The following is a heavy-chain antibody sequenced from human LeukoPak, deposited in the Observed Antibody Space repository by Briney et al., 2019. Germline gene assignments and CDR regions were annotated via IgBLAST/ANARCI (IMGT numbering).Heavy chain of an antibody. CDR2: ISYDGSNK. V-gene: IGHV3-30-3*01. Sequence: GRSQRLSCAASGFTFSSYAMHWVRQAPGKGLEWVAVISYDGSNKYYADSVKGRFTISRDNSKNTLYLQMNSLRAEDTAVYYCAREGYCSSTSCHHEFDYWGQGTLVTVSS. D-gene: IGHD2-2*01. CDR1: GFTFSSYA. J-gene: IGHJ4*02. CDR3: AREGYCSSTSCHHEFDY.